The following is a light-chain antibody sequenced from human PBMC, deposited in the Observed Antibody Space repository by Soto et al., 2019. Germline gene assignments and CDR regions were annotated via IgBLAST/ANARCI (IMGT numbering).Light chain of an antibody. V-gene: IGKV3-11*01. CDR2: DAS. Sequence: EIVLTQSPATLSLSPGERATLSCRASQSVSSYLAWFQQRPGQPPRLLIHDASSRATGIPARFSGSGSGTDFTLTISRLEAEDFAVYYCQQSSSSPITFGQGTRLEI. J-gene: IGKJ5*01. CDR1: QSVSSY. CDR3: QQSSSSPIT.